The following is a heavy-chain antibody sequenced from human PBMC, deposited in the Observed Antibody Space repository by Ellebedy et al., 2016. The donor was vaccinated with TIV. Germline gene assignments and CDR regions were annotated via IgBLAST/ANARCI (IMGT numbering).Heavy chain of an antibody. V-gene: IGHV3-33*01. CDR1: GFGFSSYA. J-gene: IGHJ4*02. D-gene: IGHD1-26*01. CDR2: TWADGHNT. Sequence: PGGSLRLSCAASGFGFSSYAMHWVRQSPVKGLEWVAVTWADGHNTYYADSVKGRFTVSRDTSKNSLYLQMDSLRDEDTAMYYGARGELGTTKSAFDYWGQGTLVTVTS. CDR3: ARGELGTTKSAFDY.